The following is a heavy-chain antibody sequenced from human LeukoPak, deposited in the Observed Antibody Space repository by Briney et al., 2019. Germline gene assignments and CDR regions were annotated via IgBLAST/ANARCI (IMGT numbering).Heavy chain of an antibody. CDR1: GGTFSSYA. V-gene: IGHV1-69*04. D-gene: IGHD3-22*01. J-gene: IGHJ4*02. Sequence: GASVKVSCKASGGTFSSYAISWVRQAPGQGLEWMGRIIPILGIANYAQKFQGRVTITADKSTSTAYMELSSLRSEDTAVYYCAGDWGSHGEAQPAYPPRDYDSSGYIDYWGQGTLVTVSS. CDR3: AGDWGSHGEAQPAYPPRDYDSSGYIDY. CDR2: IIPILGIA.